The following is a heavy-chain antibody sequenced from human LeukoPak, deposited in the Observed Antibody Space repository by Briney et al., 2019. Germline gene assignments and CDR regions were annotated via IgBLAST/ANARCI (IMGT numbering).Heavy chain of an antibody. V-gene: IGHV1-69*04. CDR3: ARGRIANSYGMDV. Sequence: SVKVSCKASGGTFSSYAISWVRQAPGQGLEWMGRIIPILGIANYAQKFQGRVTITADKSTSTAYMELSSLRSEDTAVYYCARGRIANSYGMDVWGQGTTVAVSS. CDR1: GGTFSSYA. D-gene: IGHD2-15*01. CDR2: IIPILGIA. J-gene: IGHJ6*02.